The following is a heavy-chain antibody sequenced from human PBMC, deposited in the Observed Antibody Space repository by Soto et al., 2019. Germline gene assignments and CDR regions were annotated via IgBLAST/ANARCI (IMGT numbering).Heavy chain of an antibody. Sequence: PSETLSLTSTVSGGSIISYYWSWIRQPAGKGLEWIGRIDTLGCPNYNPSLKSRVTMSVDTSKNQFSLKLNSVTAADTAVYYCARDRTYSSSSGLGYWGQGALVTVSS. D-gene: IGHD6-6*01. J-gene: IGHJ4*02. CDR2: IDTLGCP. V-gene: IGHV4-4*07. CDR1: GGSIISYY. CDR3: ARDRTYSSSSGLGY.